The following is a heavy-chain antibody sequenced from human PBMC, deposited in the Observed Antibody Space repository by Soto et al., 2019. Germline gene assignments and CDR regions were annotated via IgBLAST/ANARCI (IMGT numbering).Heavy chain of an antibody. J-gene: IGHJ4*02. V-gene: IGHV1-3*01. CDR2: INPGTGKT. CDR3: ARDKDLTLETTLDY. CDR1: GYNFKIYA. Sequence: ASVKVSCKASGYNFKIYAIHWVRQAPGQRPECMGWINPGTGKTNYLQNFQSRVTITRDTSATTAYMELSSLRSEDTAIYYCARDKDLTLETTLDYWGQGTPVTVSS. D-gene: IGHD4-17*01.